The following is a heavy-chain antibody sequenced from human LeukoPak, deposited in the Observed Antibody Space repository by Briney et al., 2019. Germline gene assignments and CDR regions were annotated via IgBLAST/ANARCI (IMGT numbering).Heavy chain of an antibody. CDR3: ARDYYGSGRSDYYYMDV. CDR2: IYYSGRT. D-gene: IGHD3-10*01. Sequence: SETLSLTCTVSGGSISSYYWSWIRQPPGKGLEWIGYIYYSGRTNYNPSLKSRVTISVDTSKNQFSLKLSSVTAADTAVYYCARDYYGSGRSDYYYMDVWGKGTTVTVSS. J-gene: IGHJ6*03. V-gene: IGHV4-59*01. CDR1: GGSISSYY.